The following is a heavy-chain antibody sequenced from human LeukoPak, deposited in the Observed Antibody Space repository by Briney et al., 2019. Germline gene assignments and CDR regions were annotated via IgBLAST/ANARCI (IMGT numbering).Heavy chain of an antibody. CDR2: ISAYNGNT. CDR1: GYTFTSYG. J-gene: IGHJ3*02. Sequence: ASVKVSCKASGYTFTSYGISWVRQAPGQGLEWMGWISAYNGNTNYAQKLQGRVTMTTDTSTSTAYMELRSLRSDDTAVYYCARTAFGYDYVWGSYRPPPQFREAFDIWGQGTMVTVSS. V-gene: IGHV1-18*01. CDR3: ARTAFGYDYVWGSYRPPPQFREAFDI. D-gene: IGHD3-16*02.